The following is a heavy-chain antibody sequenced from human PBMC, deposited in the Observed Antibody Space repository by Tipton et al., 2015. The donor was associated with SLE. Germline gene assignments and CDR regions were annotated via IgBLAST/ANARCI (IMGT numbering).Heavy chain of an antibody. J-gene: IGHJ6*02. CDR2: IYYSGST. CDR1: GGSISSHY. CDR3: ARVGCGGDCYPPYYYYGMDV. D-gene: IGHD2-21*01. Sequence: TLSLTCTVSGGSISSHYWSWIRQPPGKGLEWIGYIYYSGSTNYNPSLQSRVTISVDTSKNQFSLKLSSVTAADTAVYYCARVGCGGDCYPPYYYYGMDVWGQGTTVTVSS. V-gene: IGHV4-59*11.